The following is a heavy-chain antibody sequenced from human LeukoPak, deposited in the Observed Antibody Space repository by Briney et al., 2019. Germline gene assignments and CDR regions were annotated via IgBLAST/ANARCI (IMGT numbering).Heavy chain of an antibody. CDR1: GYTFTSYG. D-gene: IGHD3-3*01. CDR2: ISAYNGNT. CDR3: ARDSLPHYDFWSGYYMGDYYYYMDV. Sequence: ASVKVSCKASGYTFTSYGISWVRQAPGQGLEWMGWISAYNGNTNYAQKLQGRVTMTTDTSTNTAYMELRSLRSDDTAVYYCARDSLPHYDFWSGYYMGDYYYYMDVWGKGTTVTVSS. J-gene: IGHJ6*03. V-gene: IGHV1-18*01.